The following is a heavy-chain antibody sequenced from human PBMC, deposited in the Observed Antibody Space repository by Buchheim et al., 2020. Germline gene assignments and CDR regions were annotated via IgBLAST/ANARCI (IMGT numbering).Heavy chain of an antibody. V-gene: IGHV4-34*01. CDR1: GGSFSGYY. Sequence: QVQLQQWGAGLLKPSETLSLTCAVYGGSFSGYYWSWIRQPPGKGLEWIGEINHSGSTNYNPSLKSRVTISVDTSKNQFSLKLSSVTAADTAVYYCARGRGYNRHKRYFDLWGRGTL. J-gene: IGHJ2*01. D-gene: IGHD5-24*01. CDR2: INHSGST. CDR3: ARGRGYNRHKRYFDL.